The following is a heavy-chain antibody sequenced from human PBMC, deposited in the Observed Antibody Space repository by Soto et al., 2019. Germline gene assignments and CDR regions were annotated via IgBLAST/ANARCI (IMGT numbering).Heavy chain of an antibody. CDR3: ARTLGWVSGFDY. D-gene: IGHD2-21*01. CDR1: GYSISSSHW. CDR2: IYYSGST. V-gene: IGHV4-28*01. Sequence: QVQLQESGPGLVKPSDTLSLTCAVSGYSISSSHWWGWIRQPPGKGLEWIGYIYYSGSTYYNPSLTSRVTMSVDTSTNQFALKLSSVTAVDTAVYYCARTLGWVSGFDYWGQGTLVTVSS. J-gene: IGHJ4*02.